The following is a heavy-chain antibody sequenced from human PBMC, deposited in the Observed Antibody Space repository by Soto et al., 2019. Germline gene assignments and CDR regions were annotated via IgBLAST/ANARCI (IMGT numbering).Heavy chain of an antibody. CDR2: ISSSRGNK. D-gene: IGHD5-12*01. CDR3: ARNAPYQGGSSADY. Sequence: GGSLRLSCAASGFTFSSYGMHWVRQAPGKGLEWISYISSSRGNKYYADSVKGRFTISRDNAKNSLFLQLNSLRAEDTAVYYCARNAPYQGGSSADYWGQGTLVTVSS. CDR1: GFTFSSYG. J-gene: IGHJ4*02. V-gene: IGHV3-48*01.